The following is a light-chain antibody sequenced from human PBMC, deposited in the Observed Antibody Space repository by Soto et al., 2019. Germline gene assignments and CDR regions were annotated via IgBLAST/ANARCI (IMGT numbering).Light chain of an antibody. J-gene: IGKJ4*01. CDR1: QSVSSSY. CDR3: QQYNNWPRLT. Sequence: EIVLPPSPCTLSLSAWDRATVSCRAIQSVSSSYLAWYQQKPGQAPRLLISGASTRATGIPARFSGSGSGTEFTLTISSLQSEDFAVYYCQQYNNWPRLTFGGGTKVDIK. CDR2: GAS. V-gene: IGKV3-15*01.